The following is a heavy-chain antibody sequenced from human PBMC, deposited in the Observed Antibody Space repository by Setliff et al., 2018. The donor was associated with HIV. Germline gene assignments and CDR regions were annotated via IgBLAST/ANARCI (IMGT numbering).Heavy chain of an antibody. D-gene: IGHD2-15*01. V-gene: IGHV3-21*04. CDR2: IIRDSSYI. CDR1: GFTFTGYW. Sequence: PGGSLRLSCAASGFTFTGYWMHWVRQAPGKGLEWVSSIIRDSSYIFDADSVKGRFTISRDNAKNSLYLQMNSLRADDTAVYYCARGPGYLTDFWGPGILVTVSS. CDR3: ARGPGYLTDF. J-gene: IGHJ4*02.